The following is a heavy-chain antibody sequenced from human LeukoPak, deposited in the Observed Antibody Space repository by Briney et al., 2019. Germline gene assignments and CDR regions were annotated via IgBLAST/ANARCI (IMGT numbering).Heavy chain of an antibody. CDR2: IYYSGST. J-gene: IGHJ6*03. CDR1: GGSFSGYY. CDR3: ARGVQDYYYYYMDV. Sequence: SETLSLTCAVYGGSFSGYYWSWIRQPPGKGLEWIGYIYYSGSTNYNPSLKSRVTISVDTSKNQFSLKLSSVTAADTAVYYCARGVQDYYYYYMDVWGKGTTVTISS. V-gene: IGHV4-59*12. D-gene: IGHD6-6*01.